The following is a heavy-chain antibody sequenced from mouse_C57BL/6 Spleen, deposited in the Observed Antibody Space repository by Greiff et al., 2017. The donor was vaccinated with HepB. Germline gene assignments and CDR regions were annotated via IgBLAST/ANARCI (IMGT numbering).Heavy chain of an antibody. V-gene: IGHV5-9-1*02. J-gene: IGHJ4*01. D-gene: IGHD2-1*01. CDR1: GFTFSSYA. CDR3: TRSYGNYVGAMDY. Sequence: EVKLVESGEGLVKPGGSLKLSCAASGFTFSSYAMSWVRQTPGKRLEWVAYISSGGDYIYYADTVKGRFTISRDNARNTLYLQMSSLKSEDTAMYYCTRSYGNYVGAMDYWGQGTSVTVSS. CDR2: ISSGGDYI.